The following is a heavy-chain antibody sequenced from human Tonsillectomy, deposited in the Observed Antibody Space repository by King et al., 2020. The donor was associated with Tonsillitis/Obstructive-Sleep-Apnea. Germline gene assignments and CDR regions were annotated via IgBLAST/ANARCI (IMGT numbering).Heavy chain of an antibody. CDR1: GYTFTGYY. CDR2: INPNSGGT. V-gene: IGHV1-2*06. CDR3: AREEGLYSGYDYGNFDY. J-gene: IGHJ4*02. D-gene: IGHD5-12*01. Sequence: VQLVESGAEVKKPGASVKVSCKASGYTFTGYYMHWVRQAPGQGLEWMGRINPNSGGTNYAQKFQGRVTMTRDTSISTAYMELSRLRSDDTAVYYCAREEGLYSGYDYGNFDYWGQGTLVTVSS.